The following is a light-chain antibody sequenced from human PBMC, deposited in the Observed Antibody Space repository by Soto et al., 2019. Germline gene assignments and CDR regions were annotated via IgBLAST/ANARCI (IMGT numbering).Light chain of an antibody. CDR1: NSNIGSNA. Sequence: QSVLTQPPSASGTPGQGVAISCSGSNSNIGSNAVNWYQQLPGTAPKRLISGNNQRPSGVPDRFSGSKSGTSAFLAISGLQSEDEADYYCGAWDDSLKGVVFGGGTKLTVL. CDR2: GNN. V-gene: IGLV1-44*01. J-gene: IGLJ2*01. CDR3: GAWDDSLKGVV.